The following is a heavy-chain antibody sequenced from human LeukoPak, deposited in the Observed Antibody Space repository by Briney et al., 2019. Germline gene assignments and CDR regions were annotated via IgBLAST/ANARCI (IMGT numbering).Heavy chain of an antibody. D-gene: IGHD2-21*02. V-gene: IGHV3-30*18. Sequence: GGSLRLSCAASGFTFSNYGVHWVRQASGKGLEWVAVISYDGSNKYYADSVKGRFTISRDNSKNTLYLQMNSLRAEDTAVYYCAKDWAPYCGGDCYFDYWGQGTLVTVSS. CDR1: GFTFSNYG. CDR2: ISYDGSNK. J-gene: IGHJ4*02. CDR3: AKDWAPYCGGDCYFDY.